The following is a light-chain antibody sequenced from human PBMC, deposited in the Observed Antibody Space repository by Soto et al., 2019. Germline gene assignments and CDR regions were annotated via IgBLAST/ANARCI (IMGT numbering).Light chain of an antibody. V-gene: IGKV3-11*01. CDR2: GAS. Sequence: EIVLTQSPATLSLSPGERATLSCRASQSVSSYLAWYQQKPGQAPRLLIYGASNRATDIPARFSGSGSGTDFTLTISTLESGDFAVYYCQQRGNWPRTFGQGTKLEIK. CDR1: QSVSSY. J-gene: IGKJ2*01. CDR3: QQRGNWPRT.